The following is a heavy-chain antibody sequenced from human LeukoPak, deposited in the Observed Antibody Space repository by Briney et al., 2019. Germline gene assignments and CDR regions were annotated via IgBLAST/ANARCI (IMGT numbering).Heavy chain of an antibody. D-gene: IGHD3-10*01. CDR3: ASITRESGGGCWYFDL. Sequence: PSETLSLTCGVYGESFSGDYWSWIRQPPGKGLEWIGQINHSGSSNYNPSLKSRVNISVDTSKNQFSLKLSSVTAADTAIYYCASITRESGGGCWYFDLWGRGTLVTVPS. J-gene: IGHJ2*01. CDR2: INHSGSS. CDR1: GESFSGDY. V-gene: IGHV4-34*01.